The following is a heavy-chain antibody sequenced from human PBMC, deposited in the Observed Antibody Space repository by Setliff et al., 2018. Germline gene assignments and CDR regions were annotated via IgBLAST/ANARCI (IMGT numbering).Heavy chain of an antibody. CDR3: ARGGSPYYFDY. CDR1: GFTFKNYG. D-gene: IGHD3-16*01. V-gene: IGHV3-33*01. Sequence: PGGSLRLSCVASGFTFKNYGMHWVRQAPGKGLEWVAVIWYDGNNKDHADSVKGRFTISRDNSKNTVYLQMNSLRAEDTAVYYCARGGSPYYFDYWGQGTLVTVSS. CDR2: IWYDGNNK. J-gene: IGHJ4*02.